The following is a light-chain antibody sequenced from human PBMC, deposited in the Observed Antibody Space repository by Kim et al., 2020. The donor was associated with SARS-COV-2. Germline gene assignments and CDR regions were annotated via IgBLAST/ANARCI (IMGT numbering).Light chain of an antibody. CDR3: TSYASSGSWV. CDR2: DVT. Sequence: QSALTQPASVSGSPGQSITISCTGTSDDVGGYNWVSWYQQHPGKAPQLIIYDVTKRPSGVSDRFSGSKFGNTASLTVSGLQGEDEAVYFCTSYASSGSWVFGGGPKVTVL. CDR1: SDDVGGYNW. J-gene: IGLJ3*02. V-gene: IGLV2-14*03.